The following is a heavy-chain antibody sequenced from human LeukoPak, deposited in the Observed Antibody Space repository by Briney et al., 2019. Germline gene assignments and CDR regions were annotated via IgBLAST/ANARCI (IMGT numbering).Heavy chain of an antibody. CDR2: IWNDGSNK. Sequence: GGSLRLSCAASGFTFSSYGMHWVRQAPGKGLEWVAVIWNDGSNKYYADSVKGQFTISRDSSKNTVYLQMNSLRAEDTAVYYCATRSPALDYWGQGTLVTVSS. J-gene: IGHJ4*02. V-gene: IGHV3-33*08. D-gene: IGHD2-2*01. CDR1: GFTFSSYG. CDR3: ATRSPALDY.